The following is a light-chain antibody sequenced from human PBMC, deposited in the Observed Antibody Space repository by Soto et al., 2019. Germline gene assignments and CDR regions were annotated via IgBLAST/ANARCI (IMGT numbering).Light chain of an antibody. V-gene: IGKV3-11*01. CDR1: QSVNTN. J-gene: IGKJ4*01. CDR3: QQRSDWPLT. CDR2: GAS. Sequence: EIVFTQSPATLSLSPGERATLSGRASQSVNTNLAWYQLKPGQAPRLLVYGASTRATGIPARFSGSGSGTDFTLTISSLEPEDFAVYYCQQRSDWPLTFGGGTKVDIK.